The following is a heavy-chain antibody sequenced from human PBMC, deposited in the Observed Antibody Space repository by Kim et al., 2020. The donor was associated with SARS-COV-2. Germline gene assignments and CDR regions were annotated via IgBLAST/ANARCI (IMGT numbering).Heavy chain of an antibody. D-gene: IGHD3-10*01. CDR3: AKTGVGSGYIDY. V-gene: IGHV3-9*01. Sequence: GYADSVKGRFTISRDNAKNSLYLQMNSLRAEDTALYYCAKTGVGSGYIDYWGQGTLVTVSS. J-gene: IGHJ4*02.